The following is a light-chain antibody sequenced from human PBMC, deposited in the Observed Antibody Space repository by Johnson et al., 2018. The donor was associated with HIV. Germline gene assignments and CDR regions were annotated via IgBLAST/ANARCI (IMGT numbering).Light chain of an antibody. V-gene: IGLV1-51*02. CDR3: GTWHSALSAVYV. J-gene: IGLJ1*01. CDR1: NSNIGNNY. CDR2: ENN. Sequence: QSVLTQPPSVSAAPGQKVTISCSGSNSNIGNNYVSWYQQLPGTAPKLLIYENNKRPSGIPDRFSGSKSGTSATLGITGLQTGDAADYYCGTWHSALSAVYVFGTGTKVTVL.